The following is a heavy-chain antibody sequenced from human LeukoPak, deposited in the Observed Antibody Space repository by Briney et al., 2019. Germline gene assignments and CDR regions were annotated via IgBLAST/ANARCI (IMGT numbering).Heavy chain of an antibody. CDR1: GGSISSYY. V-gene: IGHV4-4*07. J-gene: IGHJ6*03. Sequence: SETLSLTCTVSGGSISSYYWSWIRQPAGKGLEWIGRIYTSGSTNYNPSLKSRVTMSVDTSKNQFSLKLSSVTAADTAVYYCARDQDYYGSGSYWENYYYYYMDVWGKGTTVTVSS. CDR3: ARDQDYYGSGSYWENYYYYYMDV. D-gene: IGHD3-10*01. CDR2: IYTSGST.